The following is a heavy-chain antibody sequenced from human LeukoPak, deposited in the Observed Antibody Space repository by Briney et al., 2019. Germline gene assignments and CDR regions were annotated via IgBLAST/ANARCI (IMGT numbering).Heavy chain of an antibody. Sequence: GGSLRLSCAASGFTFSNAWMRWLRHAPGKGLEWVGRIKSKTDGGTTDYAAPVKGRFPISRDDSKNTLYLQMNSLKTEDTAVYYCTTIDSSGWYYFDYWGQGTLVTVAS. CDR2: IKSKTDGGTT. J-gene: IGHJ4*02. CDR3: TTIDSSGWYYFDY. V-gene: IGHV3-15*01. D-gene: IGHD6-19*01. CDR1: GFTFSNAW.